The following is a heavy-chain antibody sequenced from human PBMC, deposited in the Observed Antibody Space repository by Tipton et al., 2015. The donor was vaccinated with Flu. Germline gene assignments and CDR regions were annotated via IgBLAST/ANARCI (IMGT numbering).Heavy chain of an antibody. V-gene: IGHV3-9*01. D-gene: IGHD5-18*01. CDR3: AKDIGYSYGLCSFDY. CDR2: ISWNSGSI. J-gene: IGHJ4*02. CDR1: GFTFDDYA. Sequence: SLRLSCAASGFTFDDYAMHWVRQAPGKGLEWVSGISWNSGSIGYADSVKGRFTISRDNAKNSLYLQMNSLRAEDTALYYCAKDIGYSYGLCSFDYWGQGTLVTVSS.